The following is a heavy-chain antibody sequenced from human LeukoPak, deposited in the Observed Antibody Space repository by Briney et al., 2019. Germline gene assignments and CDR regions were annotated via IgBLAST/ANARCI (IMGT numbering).Heavy chain of an antibody. CDR1: GFTVSSNY. D-gene: IGHD2-15*01. Sequence: GGSLRLSCAASGFTVSSNYMSWVRQAPPKGLEWVSFSYSGGSRYYADSVKGRFTISIDNSKNTLYLKMNRLRDEDPAVYYCASPVSGSCSGGTCLYFDYWGPGTLVTVSS. J-gene: IGHJ4*02. V-gene: IGHV3-66*01. CDR3: ASPVSGSCSGGTCLYFDY. CDR2: SYSGGSR.